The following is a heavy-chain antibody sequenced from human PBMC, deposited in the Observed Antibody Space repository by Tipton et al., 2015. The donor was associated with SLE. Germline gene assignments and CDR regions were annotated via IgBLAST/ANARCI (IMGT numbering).Heavy chain of an antibody. CDR1: GGSIGSGGYS. Sequence: TLSLTCAVSGGSIGSGGYSWSWIRQPPGKGLEWIGEIYHSGSTNYNPSLKSRVTISVDKSKNHFSLRLTSVTAADTAVYYCARDMRGGLFFDYWGQGTLVTVSS. V-gene: IGHV4-30-2*01. CDR3: ARDMRGGLFFDY. CDR2: IYHSGST. J-gene: IGHJ4*02. D-gene: IGHD2-15*01.